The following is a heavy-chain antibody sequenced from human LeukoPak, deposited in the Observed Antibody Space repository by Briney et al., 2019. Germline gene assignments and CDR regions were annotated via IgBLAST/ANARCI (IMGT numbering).Heavy chain of an antibody. CDR1: GFTFSSYG. CDR2: IWYDGNDK. D-gene: IGHD3-10*01. CDR3: AKDPLQYGSGSYYFDY. V-gene: IGHV3-30*02. Sequence: WGSLRLSCAASGFTFSSYGMHWVRQAPGKGLEWVAFIWYDGNDKYYADSVKGRFTISRDSSKNTLYLQMNSLRAEDTAVYYCAKDPLQYGSGSYYFDYWGQGTLVTVSS. J-gene: IGHJ4*02.